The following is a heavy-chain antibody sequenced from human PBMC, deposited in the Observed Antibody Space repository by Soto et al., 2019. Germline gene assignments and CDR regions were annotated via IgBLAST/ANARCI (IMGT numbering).Heavy chain of an antibody. D-gene: IGHD3-16*01. CDR1: GGTFSSYA. CDR3: ARSTDYGAHLDY. CDR2: IIPIFGTA. Sequence: SVKVSCKASGGTFSSYAISWVRQAPGQGLEWMGGIIPIFGTANYAQKFQGRVTITADESTSTAYMELSSLRSEDTAVYYCARSTDYGAHLDYWGQGTLVTVSS. V-gene: IGHV1-69*13. J-gene: IGHJ4*02.